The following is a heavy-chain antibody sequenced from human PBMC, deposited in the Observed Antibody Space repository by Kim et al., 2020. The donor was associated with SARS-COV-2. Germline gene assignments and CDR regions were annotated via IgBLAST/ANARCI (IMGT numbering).Heavy chain of an antibody. CDR3: ARSVAAAGNWFDP. Sequence: NPSLTGRVTISTDTSKNQFSLKLNSVTAADTAVYFCARSVAAAGNWFDPWGQGTLATVSS. V-gene: IGHV4-30-2*04. J-gene: IGHJ5*02. D-gene: IGHD6-13*01.